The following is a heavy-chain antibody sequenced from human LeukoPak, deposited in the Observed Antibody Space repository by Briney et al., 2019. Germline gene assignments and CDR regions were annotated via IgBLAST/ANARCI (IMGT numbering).Heavy chain of an antibody. Sequence: GASVKVSCKASGGTFSSYAISWVRQAPGQGLEWMGGIIPILGTANYAQKSQGRVTITADKSTSTAYMELSSLRSEDTAVYYCARSPIGIAAAGPDYYYYYYMDVWGKGTTVTVSS. D-gene: IGHD6-13*01. J-gene: IGHJ6*03. V-gene: IGHV1-69*10. CDR3: ARSPIGIAAAGPDYYYYYYMDV. CDR1: GGTFSSYA. CDR2: IIPILGTA.